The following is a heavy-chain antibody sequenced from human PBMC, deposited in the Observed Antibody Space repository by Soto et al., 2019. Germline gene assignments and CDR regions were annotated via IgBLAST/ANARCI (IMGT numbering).Heavy chain of an antibody. CDR2: IYYSGST. CDR1: GGSISSGGYY. D-gene: IGHD1-26*01. V-gene: IGHV4-31*03. CDR3: ARHIVAATKNYFDY. J-gene: IGHJ4*02. Sequence: SETLSLTCTVSGGSISSGGYYWSWIRQHPGKGLEWIGYIYYSGSTYYNPSLKSRVTISVDTSKNQFSLKLSSVTAADTAVYYCARHIVAATKNYFDYWGQGTLVTVSS.